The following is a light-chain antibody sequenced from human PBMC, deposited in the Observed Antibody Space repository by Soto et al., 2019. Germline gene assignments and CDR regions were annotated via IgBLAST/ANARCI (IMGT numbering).Light chain of an antibody. CDR1: QDITNC. CDR2: EAS. V-gene: IGKV1-5*03. CDR3: HQYSSYSWT. Sequence: DIQRNQSPSSLTASVGVRGTITYQPIQDITNCLNWYHQKSGKAPNLLIHEASNLEYGVPSRFSGRGSGTEFTLTISSLQPDDFATYYCHQYSSYSWTFGQGTTVDIK. J-gene: IGKJ1*01.